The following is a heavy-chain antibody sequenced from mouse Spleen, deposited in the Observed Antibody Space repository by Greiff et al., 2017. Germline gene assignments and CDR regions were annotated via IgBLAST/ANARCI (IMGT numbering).Heavy chain of an antibody. Sequence: EVQGVEPGGGLVKPGGSLKLSCAASGFTFSSYAMSWVRQTPEKRLEWVATISSGGSYTYYPDSVKGRFTISRDNAKNTLYLQMSSLRSEDTAMYYCARHDDYDRYYYAMDYWGQGTSVTVSS. CDR2: ISSGGSYT. J-gene: IGHJ4*01. V-gene: IGHV5-9-3*01. D-gene: IGHD2-4*01. CDR1: GFTFSSYA. CDR3: ARHDDYDRYYYAMDY.